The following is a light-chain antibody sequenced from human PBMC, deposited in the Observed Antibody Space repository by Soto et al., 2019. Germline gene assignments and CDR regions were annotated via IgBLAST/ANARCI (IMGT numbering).Light chain of an antibody. J-gene: IGKJ1*01. CDR2: GAS. V-gene: IGKV1-39*01. Sequence: DIQMTQSPSSLSASIGDRVTIACRASQSISTYLNWYRQKPRKAPELLIYGASTLQSGVPSRFSGSGAGTDFTLTISSLQPEYFATYFCQQSYSKPPTFGPGTKVEV. CDR3: QQSYSKPPT. CDR1: QSISTY.